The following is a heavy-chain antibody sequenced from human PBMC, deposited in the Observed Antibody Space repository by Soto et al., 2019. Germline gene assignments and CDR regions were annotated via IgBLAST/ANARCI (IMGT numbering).Heavy chain of an antibody. CDR2: ISGSGGST. J-gene: IGHJ6*02. D-gene: IGHD4-4*01. CDR1: GFTFSSYA. CDR3: AKYSVMTNYYYGMDV. Sequence: GGSLRLSCAAPGFTFSSYAMSWVRQAPGKGLEWVSAISGSGGSTYYADSVKGRFTISRDNSKNTLYLQMNSLRAEDTAVYYCAKYSVMTNYYYGMDVWGQGTTVTVSS. V-gene: IGHV3-23*01.